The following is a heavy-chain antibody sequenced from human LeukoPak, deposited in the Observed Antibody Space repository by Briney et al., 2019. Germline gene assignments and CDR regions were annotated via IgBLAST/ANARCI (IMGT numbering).Heavy chain of an antibody. V-gene: IGHV4-39*01. Sequence: SETLSLTCTVSGGSISSSSYYWGWIRQPPGKGLEWIGSIYYSGTTYHNPSLESRVTISVDTSRNQFSLKLSSVTAADTAVYYCARHYEYATPYYYYGMDVWGQGTTVTVSS. D-gene: IGHD2-15*01. CDR3: ARHYEYATPYYYYGMDV. J-gene: IGHJ6*02. CDR2: IYYSGTT. CDR1: GGSISSSSYY.